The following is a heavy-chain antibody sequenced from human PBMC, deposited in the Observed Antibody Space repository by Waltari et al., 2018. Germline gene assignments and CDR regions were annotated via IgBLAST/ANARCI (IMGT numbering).Heavy chain of an antibody. J-gene: IGHJ4*02. CDR3: AGSGYSSSWLFDY. CDR2: IYYSGST. CDR1: GGSISSGCYY. V-gene: IGHV4-31*03. D-gene: IGHD6-13*01. Sequence: QVQLQESGPGLVKPSQTLSLTCTVSGGSISSGCYYCSWIRQHPGKGLEWIGYIYYSGSTYYNPSLKSRVTISVDTSKNQFSLKLSSVTAADTAVYYCAGSGYSSSWLFDYWGQGTLVTVSS.